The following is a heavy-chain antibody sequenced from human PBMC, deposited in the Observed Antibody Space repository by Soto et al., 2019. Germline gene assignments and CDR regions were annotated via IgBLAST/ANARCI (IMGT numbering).Heavy chain of an antibody. CDR3: AIPNSGYYYV. CDR2: IYYSGST. CDR1: GGYLSSGGYY. J-gene: IGHJ4*02. D-gene: IGHD3-22*01. V-gene: IGHV4-31*03. Sequence: PSVTLSLTCTVSGGYLSSGGYYWSWIRQHPGKGLEWIGYIYYSGSTYYNPSLKSRVTISVDTSKNQFSLKLSSVTAADTAVYYCAIPNSGYYYVWSQGTLVTVSS.